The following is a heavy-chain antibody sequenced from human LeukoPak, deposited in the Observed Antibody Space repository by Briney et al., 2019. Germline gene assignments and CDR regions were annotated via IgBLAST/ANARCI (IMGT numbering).Heavy chain of an antibody. CDR1: GFTFSSYG. Sequence: GRSLRLSCAASGFTFSSYGIHWVRQAPGKGLEWVAVISYDGSNKYYADSVKGRFTISRDNSKNTLYLQMNSLRAEDTAVYYCAKDSSIAVAGFLFDYWGQGTLVTVSS. V-gene: IGHV3-30*18. D-gene: IGHD6-19*01. CDR2: ISYDGSNK. CDR3: AKDSSIAVAGFLFDY. J-gene: IGHJ4*02.